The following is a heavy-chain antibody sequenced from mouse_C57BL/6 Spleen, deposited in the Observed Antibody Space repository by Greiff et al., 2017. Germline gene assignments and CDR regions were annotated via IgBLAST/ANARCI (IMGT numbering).Heavy chain of an antibody. Sequence: VQLKESGPGLVKPSQSLSLTCSVTGYSITSGYYWNWIRQFPGNKLEWMGYISYDGSNNYNPSLKNRISITRDTSKNQFFLKLNSVTTEDTATYYCASPDGYWFAYWGQGTLVTVSA. CDR3: ASPDGYWFAY. CDR2: ISYDGSN. D-gene: IGHD2-3*01. J-gene: IGHJ3*01. V-gene: IGHV3-6*01. CDR1: GYSITSGYY.